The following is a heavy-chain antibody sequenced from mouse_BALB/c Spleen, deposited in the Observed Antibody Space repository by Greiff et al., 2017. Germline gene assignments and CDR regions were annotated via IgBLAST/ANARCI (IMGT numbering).Heavy chain of an antibody. CDR1: GYTFTSYT. CDR2: INPSSGYT. Sequence: QVQLQQPGAELVRPGASVKMSCKASGYTFTSYTMHWVKQRPGQGLEWIGYINPSSGYTEYNQKFKDKTTLTADKSSSTAYMQLSSLTSEDSAVYYCARRGNYPWFAYWGQGTLVTVSA. V-gene: IGHV1-4*02. J-gene: IGHJ3*01. CDR3: ARRGNYPWFAY. D-gene: IGHD2-1*01.